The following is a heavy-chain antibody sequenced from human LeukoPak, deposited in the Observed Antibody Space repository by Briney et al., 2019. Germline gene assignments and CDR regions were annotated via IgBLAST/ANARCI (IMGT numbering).Heavy chain of an antibody. CDR1: GGTFSSYA. V-gene: IGHV1-69*06. J-gene: IGHJ6*03. Sequence: SVKVSCKASGGTFSSYAISWVRQAPGQGLEWMGGIIPIFGTVNYAQRFQGRVTITADKSTSTAYMELSSLRSEDTAVYYCARSLFRFLEWSYRSYYYYYMDVWGKGTTVTVSS. CDR2: IIPIFGTV. D-gene: IGHD3-3*01. CDR3: ARSLFRFLEWSYRSYYYYYMDV.